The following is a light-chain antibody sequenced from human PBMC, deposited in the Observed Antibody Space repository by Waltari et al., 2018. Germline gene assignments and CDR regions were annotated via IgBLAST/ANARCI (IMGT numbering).Light chain of an antibody. CDR2: TNN. CDR3: AAWDDSLNGVV. CDR1: SSNIGSNT. Sequence: QSVLTQPPSASGTPGQRVTISCSGSSSNIGSNTVNWYQQLPGTAPKRLIYTNNQRPSGVRDRFSGSKSGTSASLAISGLQSEDEADYYWAAWDDSLNGVVFGGGTKLTVL. V-gene: IGLV1-44*01. J-gene: IGLJ2*01.